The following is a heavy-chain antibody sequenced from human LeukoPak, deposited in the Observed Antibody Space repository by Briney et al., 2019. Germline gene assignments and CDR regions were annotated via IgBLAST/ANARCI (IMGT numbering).Heavy chain of an antibody. Sequence: GESLKISCKGSGYSFTSYWIGWVRQMPGKGLEWMGIIYPGDSDTRYSPSFQGQVTISADKSTSTAYLQWSSLKASDTAMYYCARHRVDTAMVHAFDIWGQGTMVTVSS. CDR1: GYSFTSYW. CDR2: IYPGDSDT. D-gene: IGHD5-18*01. CDR3: ARHRVDTAMVHAFDI. V-gene: IGHV5-51*01. J-gene: IGHJ3*02.